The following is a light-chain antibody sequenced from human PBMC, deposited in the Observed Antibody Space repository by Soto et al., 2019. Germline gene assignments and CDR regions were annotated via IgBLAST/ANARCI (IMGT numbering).Light chain of an antibody. V-gene: IGKV3-20*01. CDR2: GAS. J-gene: IGKJ1*01. CDR1: QSVVSTY. CDR3: QQYGHSPWT. Sequence: EILLTQSPGTLSLSPVERATLSCRASQSVVSTYVAWYQQTPGQAPRLLIYGASNRATGIPDRFSVSGSGTDFTLTISRLEPEDFAVYYCQQYGHSPWTFGQGTKVDIK.